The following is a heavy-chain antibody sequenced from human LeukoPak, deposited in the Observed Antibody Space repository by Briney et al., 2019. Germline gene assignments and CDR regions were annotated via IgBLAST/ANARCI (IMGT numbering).Heavy chain of an antibody. V-gene: IGHV4-34*01. CDR2: INHSGST. D-gene: IGHD3-3*01. CDR3: ARGGIFGVVIIGAPFDY. Sequence: SETLSLTCAVYGGSFSGYYWSWIRQPPGKGLEWIGEINHSGSTNYNPSLKSRVTITVDTSKNQFSLKLSSVTAADTAVYYCARGGIFGVVIIGAPFDYWGQGTLVTVSS. CDR1: GGSFSGYY. J-gene: IGHJ4*02.